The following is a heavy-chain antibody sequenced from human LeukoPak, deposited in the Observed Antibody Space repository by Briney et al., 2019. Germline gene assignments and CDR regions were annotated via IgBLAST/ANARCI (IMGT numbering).Heavy chain of an antibody. V-gene: IGHV3-23*01. J-gene: IGHJ4*02. CDR2: MSADSATT. D-gene: IGHD3-10*01. CDR3: ARKSASGNYPLDY. CDR1: GFNFGSYS. Sequence: LAGGSLRLSCAASGFNFGSYSMTWVRQAPGKGLEWVSVMSADSATTFYADSVKGRFTISRDNAKNTVFLQMSSLRAEDTALYYCARKSASGNYPLDYWGQGTLVTVSS.